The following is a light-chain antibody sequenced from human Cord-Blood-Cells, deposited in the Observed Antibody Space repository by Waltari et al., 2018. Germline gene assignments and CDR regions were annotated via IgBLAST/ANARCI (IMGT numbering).Light chain of an antibody. CDR1: SGSIASNY. CDR3: QSYDSSTNWV. J-gene: IGLJ3*02. V-gene: IGLV6-57*01. CDR2: EDK. Sequence: NFMLTQPHSVSESPGKTVTISCTRSSGSIASNYVQWYQQRPGSSPTTVIYEDKQRPSGVPDGFSGSIDSSSNSASLTISGLKTEDEADYYCQSYDSSTNWVFGGGTKLTVL.